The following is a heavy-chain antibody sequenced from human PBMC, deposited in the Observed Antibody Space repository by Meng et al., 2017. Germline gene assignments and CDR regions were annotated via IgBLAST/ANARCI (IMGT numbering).Heavy chain of an antibody. V-gene: IGHV5-51*01. Sequence: GESLKISWKGSGYSFTSYWIGWVRQMPGKGLEWMGIIYPGDSDTRYRPSFQGQVTISADKSISTAYLQWSSLKASHTAMYYCARAVHYDILTGSSAFDIWGQGKMVTVSS. J-gene: IGHJ3*02. CDR1: GYSFTSYW. D-gene: IGHD3-9*01. CDR2: IYPGDSDT. CDR3: ARAVHYDILTGSSAFDI.